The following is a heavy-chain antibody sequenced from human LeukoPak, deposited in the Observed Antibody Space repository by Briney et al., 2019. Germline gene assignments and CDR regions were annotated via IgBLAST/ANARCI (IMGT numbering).Heavy chain of an antibody. Sequence: SETLSLTCTVSGGSISSYYWSWIRQPPGKGLEWIGYIYYSGSTNYNPSLKSRVTISVDTSKNQFSLKLSSVTAADTAVYYCARQEYSSSSFDYWGQGTLVTVSS. CDR1: GGSISSYY. D-gene: IGHD6-6*01. CDR2: IYYSGST. V-gene: IGHV4-59*01. CDR3: ARQEYSSSSFDY. J-gene: IGHJ4*02.